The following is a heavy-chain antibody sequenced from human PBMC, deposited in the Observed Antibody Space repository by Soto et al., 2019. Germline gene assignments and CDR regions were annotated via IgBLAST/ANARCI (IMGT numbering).Heavy chain of an antibody. Sequence: SETLSLTCAVYGGSFSGYYWSWIRQPPGKGLEWIGEINHSGSTNYNPSLKSRVTISVDTSKNQFSLKLSSVTAADTAVYYCARVLWFGELLMDYWGQGTLVTVSS. CDR2: INHSGST. J-gene: IGHJ4*02. CDR1: GGSFSGYY. D-gene: IGHD3-10*01. V-gene: IGHV4-34*01. CDR3: ARVLWFGELLMDY.